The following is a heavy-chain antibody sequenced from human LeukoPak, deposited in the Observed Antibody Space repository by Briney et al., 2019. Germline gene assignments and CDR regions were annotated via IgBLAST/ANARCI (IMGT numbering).Heavy chain of an antibody. CDR2: ISGSGGST. J-gene: IGHJ4*02. D-gene: IGHD3-10*01. CDR1: GFTFSSYA. V-gene: IGHV3-23*01. Sequence: PGGSLRLSCAASGFTFSSYAMSWVRQAPGKGLEWVSAISGSGGSTYYADSVKGRFTISRDNSKNTLYLQMNSLRAEDTAVHYCAKVTRGVISPGFDYWGQGTLVTVSS. CDR3: AKVTRGVISPGFDY.